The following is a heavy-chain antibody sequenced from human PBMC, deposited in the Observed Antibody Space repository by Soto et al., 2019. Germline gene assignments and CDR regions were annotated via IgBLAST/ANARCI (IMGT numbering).Heavy chain of an antibody. CDR3: AKGIGEDYYMDV. CDR1: GFTFSSYG. CDR2: ISYDGSNK. D-gene: IGHD3-10*01. Sequence: GGSLRLSCAASGFTFSSYGMHWVRQAPGKGLEWVAVISYDGSNKYYADSVKGRFTISRDNSKNTLYLQMNSLRAEDTAVYYCAKGIGEDYYMDVWGKGTTVTVSS. J-gene: IGHJ6*03. V-gene: IGHV3-30*18.